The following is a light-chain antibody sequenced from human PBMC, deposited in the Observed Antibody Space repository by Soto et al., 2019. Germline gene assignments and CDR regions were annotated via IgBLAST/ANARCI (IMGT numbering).Light chain of an antibody. Sequence: DIQMTQSPSTLSASVGDRVTITCRASQSINNWLAWYQQKPGKAPNLLIYDASSLKSGVPSRFSGSGSGTEFARTISSLQPADFANYYCQLYTGTFGPGTKVDIK. CDR3: QLYTGT. V-gene: IGKV1-5*01. CDR2: DAS. CDR1: QSINNW. J-gene: IGKJ3*01.